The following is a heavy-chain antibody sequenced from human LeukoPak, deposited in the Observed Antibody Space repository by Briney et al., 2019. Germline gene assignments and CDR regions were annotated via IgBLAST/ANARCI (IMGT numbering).Heavy chain of an antibody. D-gene: IGHD1-26*01. CDR1: GFTFSGYG. V-gene: IGHV3-48*03. J-gene: IGHJ4*02. CDR3: ARGGSFSVY. Sequence: PGGSLRLSCAASGFTFSGYGMNWVRQAPGKGLEWVSYISSSGTTIYYADSVRGRFTISRDNAKNSLYLQMNSLRAEDTAVYYCARGGSFSVYWGQGTLVTVSS. CDR2: ISSSGTTI.